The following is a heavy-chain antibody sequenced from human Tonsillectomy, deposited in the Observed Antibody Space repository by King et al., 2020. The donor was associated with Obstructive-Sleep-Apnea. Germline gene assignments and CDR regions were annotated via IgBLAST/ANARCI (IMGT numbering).Heavy chain of an antibody. CDR1: GVSISSSNYY. Sequence: LQLQESGPGLVKPSETLSLTCTVSGVSISSSNYYWGWIRQPPGKGLEWIGSIYYSGNTYYNPSLKSRVTISVDTSKNQFSLKLSSVTAADTAVYYCARDSSLVWFDYWGQGTLVTVSS. J-gene: IGHJ4*02. D-gene: IGHD6-13*01. V-gene: IGHV4-39*07. CDR2: IYYSGNT. CDR3: ARDSSLVWFDY.